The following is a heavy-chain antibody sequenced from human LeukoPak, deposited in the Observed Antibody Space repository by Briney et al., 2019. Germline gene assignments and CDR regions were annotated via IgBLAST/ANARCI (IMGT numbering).Heavy chain of an antibody. V-gene: IGHV3-7*01. CDR1: GFTLSSYW. CDR3: ARDAQRGYSYGRNYYYMDV. D-gene: IGHD5-18*01. J-gene: IGHJ6*03. CDR2: IKQDGSEK. Sequence: GGSLRLSCAASGFTLSSYWMSWVRQAPGKGLEWVANIKQDGSEKYYVDSVKGRFTISRDNGKNSLYLQMNSLRAEDTAVYYCARDAQRGYSYGRNYYYMDVWGKGTTVTISS.